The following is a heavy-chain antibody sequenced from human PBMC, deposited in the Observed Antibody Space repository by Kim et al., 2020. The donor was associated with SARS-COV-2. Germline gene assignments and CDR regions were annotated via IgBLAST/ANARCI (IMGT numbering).Heavy chain of an antibody. D-gene: IGHD3-10*01. Sequence: YYTSLKSRVTISIDTSKNQFSLKLSSVTAADTAMYYCARGYYDSGSYFNDWGQGTLVTVSS. V-gene: IGHV4-59*12. CDR3: ARGYYDSGSYFND. J-gene: IGHJ4*02.